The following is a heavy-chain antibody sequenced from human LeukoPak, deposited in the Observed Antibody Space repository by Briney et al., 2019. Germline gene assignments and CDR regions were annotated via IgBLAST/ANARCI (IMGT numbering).Heavy chain of an antibody. Sequence: PSETLSLTCAVSGGSINSYFWSWIRQPPGKGLEWIGYIYSSGSTNYSPSLNSRVTLSVDTSKNQLSLKLNSVTVADTAFYYCARGGIRGYSAFDNLDFWGLGTHVTVSS. V-gene: IGHV4-59*01. D-gene: IGHD5-12*01. CDR3: ARGGIRGYSAFDNLDF. CDR1: GGSINSYF. J-gene: IGHJ4*02. CDR2: IYSSGST.